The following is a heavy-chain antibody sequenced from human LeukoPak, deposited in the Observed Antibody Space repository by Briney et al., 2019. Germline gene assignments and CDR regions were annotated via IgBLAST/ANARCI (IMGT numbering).Heavy chain of an antibody. D-gene: IGHD6-25*01. V-gene: IGHV3-74*01. J-gene: IGHJ4*02. CDR3: AKHSWKYVSGSLDY. CDR1: GFSLSGYW. CDR2: NNGDGSTT. Sequence: GGSLRLSCVASGFSLSGYWMYWVRQAPGKGLMYISRNNGDGSTTNYADVVKGRFTMSRDNVKNTLYLQMNSLRVEDTAVYYCAKHSWKYVSGSLDYWGQGTLVTVSS.